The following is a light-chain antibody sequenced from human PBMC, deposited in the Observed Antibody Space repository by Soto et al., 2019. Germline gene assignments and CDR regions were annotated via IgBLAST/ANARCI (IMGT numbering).Light chain of an antibody. J-gene: IGKJ4*01. CDR1: RYISSY. Sequence: IQVTQSPSSLSASVGDRVTITCRASRYISSYLAWYQQKPGKAPTLLIYAASTLQSGVPSRFSGSGFGTDFTLTISSLQAEDFASYYCQQLRSYPSTFGGGTKVEIK. CDR2: AAS. CDR3: QQLRSYPST. V-gene: IGKV1-9*01.